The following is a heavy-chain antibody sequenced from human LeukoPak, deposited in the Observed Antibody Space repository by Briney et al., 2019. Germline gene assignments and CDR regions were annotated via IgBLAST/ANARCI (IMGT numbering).Heavy chain of an antibody. CDR2: LSGSGGST. D-gene: IGHD6-13*01. J-gene: IGHJ4*02. Sequence: GSSLRLSCAAPGFTFSSSAMSWVRQAPGKGLEWVSGLSGSGGSTFYADSVKGRFTVSRDNSRNTLYLQMNSLRAEDTAVYYCAKGLAAAGTGFDYWGQGTLVTVSS. CDR3: AKGLAAAGTGFDY. V-gene: IGHV3-23*01. CDR1: GFTFSSSA.